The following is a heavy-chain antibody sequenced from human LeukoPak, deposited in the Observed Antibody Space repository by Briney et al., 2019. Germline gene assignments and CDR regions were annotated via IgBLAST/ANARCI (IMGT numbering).Heavy chain of an antibody. D-gene: IGHD4-17*01. V-gene: IGHV3-48*04. CDR2: ISNSDSTV. CDR3: ARVEDDYGDYYYGMDV. J-gene: IGHJ6*02. Sequence: GGSLRLSCAASGFTFSNAWMNWVRQAPGKGLEWVSYISNSDSTVHYADSVKGRFTISRDNAQNSLYLQMSSLGAEDTAVYYCARVEDDYGDYYYGMDVWGQGTTVTVSS. CDR1: GFTFSNAW.